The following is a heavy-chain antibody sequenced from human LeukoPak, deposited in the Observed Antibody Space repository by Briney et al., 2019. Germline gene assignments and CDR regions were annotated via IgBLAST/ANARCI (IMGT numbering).Heavy chain of an antibody. CDR2: MNPSSGNT. J-gene: IGHJ6*02. Sequence: VASVKVSCKASGYTFTNYEINWVRQGTGQGLEWLGWMNPSSGNTGYAQKFQGRVTMTRDTSISTAYMELSSLRSEDTAVYYCARVAYCYDSAGKSLKFFYGMDVWGQGTTVTVSS. D-gene: IGHD3-22*01. CDR3: ARVAYCYDSAGKSLKFFYGMDV. CDR1: GYTFTNYE. V-gene: IGHV1-8*01.